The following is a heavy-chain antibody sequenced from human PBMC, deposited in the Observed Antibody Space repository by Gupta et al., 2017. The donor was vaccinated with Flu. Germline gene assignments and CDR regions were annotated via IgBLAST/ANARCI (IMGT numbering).Heavy chain of an antibody. Sequence: YSMHWVRQAPGKGLEWVSGISWNSGSIGYADSVKGRFTISRDNAKKSLYLQMNSLRAEDSAFYYCAKDTYSRSYNRYAMDVWGQGTTVTVSS. CDR3: AKDTYSRSYNRYAMDV. J-gene: IGHJ6*02. D-gene: IGHD6-6*01. CDR2: ISWNSGSI. CDR1: YS. V-gene: IGHV3-9*01.